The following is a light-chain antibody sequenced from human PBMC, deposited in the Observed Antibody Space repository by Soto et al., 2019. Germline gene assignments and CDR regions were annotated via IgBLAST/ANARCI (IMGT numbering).Light chain of an antibody. CDR3: SSHSSSSTLVV. Sequence: QSALTQPASMSGSPGQSITISCTGTSSDVGGYNYVSWYRQHPGKAPKLMIYDVKNRPSGVSNRFSGSKSGNTASLTISGLQAEDEADYYCSSHSSSSTLVVFGGGTKVTVL. J-gene: IGLJ2*01. CDR1: SSDVGGYNY. V-gene: IGLV2-14*03. CDR2: DVK.